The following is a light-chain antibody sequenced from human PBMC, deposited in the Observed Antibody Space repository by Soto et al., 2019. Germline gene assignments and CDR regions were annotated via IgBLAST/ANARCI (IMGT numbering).Light chain of an antibody. CDR3: AAWDDSLNAPI. CDR2: TDH. CDR1: SSNIGTNT. V-gene: IGLV1-44*01. Sequence: QSVLTQPPSASGTPGQRVTISCSGSSSNIGTNTVNWYQQLPGRAPKLLIHTDHQRPSGVPDRFSGSKSGTSASLAISGLQSDDESTYYCAAWDDSLNAPIFGGGTKVTV. J-gene: IGLJ2*01.